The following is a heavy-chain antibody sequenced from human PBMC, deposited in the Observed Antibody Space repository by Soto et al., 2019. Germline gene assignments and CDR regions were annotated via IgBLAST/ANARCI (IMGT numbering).Heavy chain of an antibody. V-gene: IGHV3-23*01. CDR2: ISGSGGST. Sequence: EVQLLESGGGLVQPGGSLRLSCAASGFTFSSYAMSWVRQAPGKGLEWVSAISGSGGSTYYADSVKGRFTISRDNSKNTLYLQMNSLRAEDTAVYYCAKDFFWTGLNYWYFDLWGRGTLVTVSS. CDR3: AKDFFWTGLNYWYFDL. D-gene: IGHD3-3*01. CDR1: GFTFSSYA. J-gene: IGHJ2*01.